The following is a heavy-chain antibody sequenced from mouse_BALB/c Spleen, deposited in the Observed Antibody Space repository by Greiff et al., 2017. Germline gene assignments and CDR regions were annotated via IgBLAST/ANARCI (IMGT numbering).Heavy chain of an antibody. Sequence: EVHLVESGAELVKPGASVKLSCTASGFNIKDTYMHWVKQRPEQGLEWIGRIDPANGNTKYDPKFQGKATITADTSSNTAYLQLSSLTSEDTAVYYCASYYYGSSYTWFAYWGQGTLVTVSA. J-gene: IGHJ3*01. CDR3: ASYYYGSSYTWFAY. CDR2: IDPANGNT. V-gene: IGHV14-3*02. D-gene: IGHD1-1*01. CDR1: GFNIKDTY.